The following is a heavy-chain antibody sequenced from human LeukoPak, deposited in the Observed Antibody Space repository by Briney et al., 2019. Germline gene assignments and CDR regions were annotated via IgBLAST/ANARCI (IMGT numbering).Heavy chain of an antibody. CDR1: GFTFDDYA. V-gene: IGHV3-9*01. D-gene: IGHD3-10*01. CDR2: ISWNSGSI. CDR3: AKAIYGSGSHNWFDP. J-gene: IGHJ5*02. Sequence: SGGSLRLSCAASGFTFDDYAMHWVRQAPGKGLEWVSGISWNSGSIGYADSVKGRFTISRDNAKNSLYLQMNSLRAEDTALYYCAKAIYGSGSHNWFDPWGQGTLVTVSS.